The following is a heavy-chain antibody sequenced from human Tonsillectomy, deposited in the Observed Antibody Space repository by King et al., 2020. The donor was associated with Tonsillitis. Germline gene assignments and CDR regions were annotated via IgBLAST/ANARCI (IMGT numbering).Heavy chain of an antibody. CDR3: AGGGSSSSLNYYYGMDV. J-gene: IGHJ6*02. D-gene: IGHD6-13*01. Sequence: VQLVESGAEVKKPGASVKVSCKASGYTFTGYYMDWVRQAPGQGLEWMAWINPNSGGTNYAQKFQGRVTMTRDTSINTAYMELSRLRSDDTAVYYCAGGGSSSSLNYYYGMDVWGQGTTVTVSS. CDR2: INPNSGGT. V-gene: IGHV1-2*02. CDR1: GYTFTGYY.